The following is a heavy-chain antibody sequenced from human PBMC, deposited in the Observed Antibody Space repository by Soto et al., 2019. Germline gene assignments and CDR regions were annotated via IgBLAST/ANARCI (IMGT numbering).Heavy chain of an antibody. Sequence: PGGSPRLSCAASGFTFSDYYMSWIRQEPGKGLEWVSYISSSGSTIYYADSVKGRFTISRDNAKNSLYLQMNSLRAEDTAVYYCASVVVVAATFSHDAFDIWGQGTMVTVSS. D-gene: IGHD2-15*01. CDR1: GFTFSDYY. V-gene: IGHV3-11*01. J-gene: IGHJ3*02. CDR3: ASVVVVAATFSHDAFDI. CDR2: ISSSGSTI.